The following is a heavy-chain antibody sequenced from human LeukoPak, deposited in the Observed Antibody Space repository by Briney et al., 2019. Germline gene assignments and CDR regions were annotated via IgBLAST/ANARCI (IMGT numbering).Heavy chain of an antibody. Sequence: GGSLRLSCAASGFTFSGSPVYWVRQASGKGLEWIGRIRERSNRYATSYATSVKGRFTISRNDAENTAYLEMNSVKTEDTAVYYCTSSSGSRYDDAMNIWGQGTMVTVSS. V-gene: IGHV3-73*01. CDR1: GFTFSGSP. J-gene: IGHJ3*02. CDR2: IRERSNRYAT. CDR3: TSSSGSRYDDAMNI. D-gene: IGHD2-15*01.